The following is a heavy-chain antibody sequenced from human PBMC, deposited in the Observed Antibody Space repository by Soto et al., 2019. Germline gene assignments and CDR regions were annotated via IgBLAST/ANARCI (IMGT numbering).Heavy chain of an antibody. D-gene: IGHD6-6*01. CDR3: ARGVGIDVAAHGMGV. CDR1: GGSFSGYY. V-gene: IGHV4-34*01. CDR2: INHSGST. J-gene: IGHJ6*02. Sequence: ASETLSLTCAVYGGSFSGYYWSWIRQPPGKGLEWIGEINHSGSTNYNPSLKSRVTISVDTSKNQFSLKLSSVTAADTAVYYCARGVGIDVAAHGMGVWGQGTTVTVSS.